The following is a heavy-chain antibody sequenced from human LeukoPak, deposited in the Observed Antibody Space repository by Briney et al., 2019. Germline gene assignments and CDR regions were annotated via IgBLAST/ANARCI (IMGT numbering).Heavy chain of an antibody. J-gene: IGHJ4*02. Sequence: ASVKVSCKASGYTFTTYGISWVRQAPGQGLEWMGWISTYNGNPTYVQNLRGRVTMTTDTSTSTAYMELRSLRSDDTAVYYCARDSGRIAANFDYWGQGTLVTVSS. V-gene: IGHV1-18*01. D-gene: IGHD6-13*01. CDR1: GYTFTTYG. CDR3: ARDSGRIAANFDY. CDR2: ISTYNGNP.